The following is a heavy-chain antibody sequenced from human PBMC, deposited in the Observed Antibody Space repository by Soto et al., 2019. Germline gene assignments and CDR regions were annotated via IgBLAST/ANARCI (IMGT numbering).Heavy chain of an antibody. J-gene: IGHJ4*02. V-gene: IGHV4-59*01. CDR3: TRVGGYYGDYPNFDY. CDR1: GSSISSYY. CDR2: IYYTGST. Sequence: SETLSLTCRVSGSSISSYYWSWLRQPPGKGLEWIGNIYYTGSTNYHPSLKSRVIMSVESSKKQFSLRLNSVTAADTAVYYCTRVGGYYGDYPNFDYWGQGALVTVYS. D-gene: IGHD4-17*01.